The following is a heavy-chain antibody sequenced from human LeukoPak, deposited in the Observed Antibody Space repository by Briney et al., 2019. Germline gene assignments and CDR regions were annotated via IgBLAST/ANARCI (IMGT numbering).Heavy chain of an antibody. CDR3: ARGRYFDWLLLWY. V-gene: IGHV1-2*02. J-gene: IGHJ4*02. D-gene: IGHD3-9*01. CDR2: INPNSGGT. Sequence: VASVKVSCKASGYTFTGYYVHWVRQAPGQGLEWMGWINPNSGGTNYAQKFQGRVTMTRDTSISTAYMELSRLRSDDTAVYYCARGRYFDWLLLWYWGQGTLVTVSS. CDR1: GYTFTGYY.